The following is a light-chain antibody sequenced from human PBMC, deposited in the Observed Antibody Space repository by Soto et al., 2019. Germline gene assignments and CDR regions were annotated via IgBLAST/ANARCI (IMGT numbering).Light chain of an antibody. CDR2: WAS. Sequence: DIVMTQSPDSLAVPLGERATINCKSSQSVLYTSNNKNYLAWYQQKPGQPPKLLFYWASTRESGVPDRFSGSGSGTDFTLTISSLQAEDVAVYYCQQYYTNPLTFGGGTKVEIK. CDR3: QQYYTNPLT. J-gene: IGKJ4*01. V-gene: IGKV4-1*01. CDR1: QSVLYTSNNKNY.